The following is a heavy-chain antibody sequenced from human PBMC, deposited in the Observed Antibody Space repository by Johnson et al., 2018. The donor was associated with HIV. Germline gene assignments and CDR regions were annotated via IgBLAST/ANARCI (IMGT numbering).Heavy chain of an antibody. V-gene: IGHV3-66*01. Sequence: LEWVPDIYSGGTTYYADSVKGRFTISRDTSENTVHLQMNDLRAEDTAVYYCAKGLVPAAVSRRTGAPDAFDIWGHGTMVTVSS. CDR3: AKGLVPAAVSRRTGAPDAFDI. CDR2: IYSGGTT. D-gene: IGHD2-2*01. J-gene: IGHJ3*02.